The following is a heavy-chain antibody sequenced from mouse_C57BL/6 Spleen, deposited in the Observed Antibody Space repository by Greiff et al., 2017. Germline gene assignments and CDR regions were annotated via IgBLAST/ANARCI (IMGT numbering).Heavy chain of an antibody. CDR2: ISSGGSYT. CDR3: ARQYDYDRYFDV. V-gene: IGHV5-6*02. CDR1: GFTFSSYG. J-gene: IGHJ1*03. Sequence: DVKLVESGGDLVKPGGSLTLSCAASGFTFSSYGMSWVRQTPDQRLEWVATISSGGSYTYYPDSVKGRFTISRDNAKNTLYLQMSSLKSEDTAMYYCARQYDYDRYFDVWGTGTTVTVSS. D-gene: IGHD2-4*01.